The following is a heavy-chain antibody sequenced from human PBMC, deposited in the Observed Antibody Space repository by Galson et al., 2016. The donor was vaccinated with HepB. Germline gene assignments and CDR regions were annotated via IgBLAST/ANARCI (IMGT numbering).Heavy chain of an antibody. V-gene: IGHV1-69*13. D-gene: IGHD2-8*02. CDR2: LIPINLKA. Sequence: QSGAEVKKPGASVKVSCKAPGDSINNYAISWVRQAPGQGLEWMGGLIPINLKANYSQKFQGRVTLTANASTHTAYMELSSPKSEDTAVYYCSGGVFTIVLVAASSAYYGMDVWGQGTTVTVSS. CDR1: GDSINNYA. J-gene: IGHJ6*02. CDR3: SGGVFTIVLVAASSAYYGMDV.